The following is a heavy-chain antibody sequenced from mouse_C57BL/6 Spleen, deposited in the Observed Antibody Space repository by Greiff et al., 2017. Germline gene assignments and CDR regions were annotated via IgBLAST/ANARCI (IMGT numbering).Heavy chain of an antibody. V-gene: IGHV1-72*01. D-gene: IGHD2-2*01. CDR1: GYTFTSYW. J-gene: IGHJ2*01. CDR3: ARIWFDD. Sequence: QVQLQQPGAELVKPGASVTLSCKASGYTFTSYWMHWVKQRPGRGLEWLGRIDPNSGGTKYNEKFKSKATLTVDKPSSTAYMQLSSLTSEDSAVYYCARIWFDDWGQGTTLTVSS. CDR2: IDPNSGGT.